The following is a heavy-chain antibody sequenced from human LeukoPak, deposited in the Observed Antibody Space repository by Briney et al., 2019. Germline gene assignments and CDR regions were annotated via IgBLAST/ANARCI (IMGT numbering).Heavy chain of an antibody. Sequence: PGGSLRLSCAASGFTFSSYGMHWVRQAPGKGLEWVAVISYDGSNKYYADSVKGRFTISRDNSKNTLYLQMNSLRAEDTAVYYCARVEVRWLVRGAFDYWGQGTLVTVSS. V-gene: IGHV3-30*03. CDR1: GFTFSSYG. D-gene: IGHD6-19*01. CDR2: ISYDGSNK. CDR3: ARVEVRWLVRGAFDY. J-gene: IGHJ4*02.